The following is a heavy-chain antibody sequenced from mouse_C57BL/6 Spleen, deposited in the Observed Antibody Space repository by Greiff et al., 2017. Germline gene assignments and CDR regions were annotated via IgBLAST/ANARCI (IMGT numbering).Heavy chain of an antibody. CDR1: GFTFSDYG. CDR2: ISSGSSTI. Sequence: EVKVVESGGGLVKPGGSLKLSCAASGFTFSDYGMHWVRQAPEKGLEWVAYISSGSSTIYYADTVKGRFTISRDNARNTLFLQMTSLRSEDTAMYYCAGSGSYYNYFTWFAYWGQGTLVTVSA. D-gene: IGHD2-12*01. V-gene: IGHV5-17*01. CDR3: AGSGSYYNYFTWFAY. J-gene: IGHJ3*01.